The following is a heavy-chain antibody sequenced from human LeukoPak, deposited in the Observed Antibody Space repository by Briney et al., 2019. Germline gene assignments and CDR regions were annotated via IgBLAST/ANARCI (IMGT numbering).Heavy chain of an antibody. D-gene: IGHD6-13*01. CDR2: IIPVLGRV. V-gene: IGHV1-69*04. Sequence: ASVKVSCKASGGTLNSYAIGWVRQAPGQGLEWMGRIIPVLGRVHYAQQFQGRVTISADISTTTVYLDLSSLRSEDTAVYYCARAIASADTGANSFDPWGQGTLVTVSS. J-gene: IGHJ5*02. CDR3: ARAIASADTGANSFDP. CDR1: GGTLNSYA.